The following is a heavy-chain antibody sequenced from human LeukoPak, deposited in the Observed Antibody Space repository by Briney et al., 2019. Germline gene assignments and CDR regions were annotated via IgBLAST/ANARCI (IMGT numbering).Heavy chain of an antibody. CDR3: ARQIPLAGTFYFDN. CDR2: INQDGSEK. J-gene: IGHJ4*02. D-gene: IGHD6-19*01. CDR1: GFXFNTYW. V-gene: IGHV3-7*05. Sequence: GGSLRLSCAASGFXFNTYWIIWVRQAPGKGLEWVANINQDGSEKYFVDSVRGRFTISRDGSGNTLYLQMNSLRAEDTAVYFCARQIPLAGTFYFDNWGQGTLVTVSS.